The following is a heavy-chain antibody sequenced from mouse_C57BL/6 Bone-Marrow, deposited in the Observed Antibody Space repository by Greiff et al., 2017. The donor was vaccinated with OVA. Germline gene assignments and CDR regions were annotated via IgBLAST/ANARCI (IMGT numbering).Heavy chain of an antibody. Sequence: EVQGVESGGGLVQPGGSLKLSCAASGFTFSDYGMAWVRQAPRKGPEWVAFISNLAYSIYYADTVTGRFTISRENAKNTLYLEMSSLRSEDTAMYYCAREGHDWGFAYWGQGTLVTVSA. D-gene: IGHD2-4*01. V-gene: IGHV5-15*01. CDR3: AREGHDWGFAY. J-gene: IGHJ3*01. CDR2: ISNLAYSI. CDR1: GFTFSDYG.